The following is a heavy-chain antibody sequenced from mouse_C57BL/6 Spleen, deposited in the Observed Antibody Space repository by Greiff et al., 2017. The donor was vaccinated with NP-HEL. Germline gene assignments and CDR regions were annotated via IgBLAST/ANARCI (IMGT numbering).Heavy chain of an antibody. CDR1: GYTFTGYW. CDR2: ILPGSGST. CDR3: ARSGIYYYGSSLGY. D-gene: IGHD1-1*01. V-gene: IGHV1-9*01. Sequence: VKLMESGAELMKPGASVKLSCKATGYTFTGYWIEWVKQRPGHGLEWIGEILPGSGSTNYNEKFKGKATVTADTSSNTAYMQLSSLTTEDSAIYYCARSGIYYYGSSLGYWGQGTTLTVSS. J-gene: IGHJ2*01.